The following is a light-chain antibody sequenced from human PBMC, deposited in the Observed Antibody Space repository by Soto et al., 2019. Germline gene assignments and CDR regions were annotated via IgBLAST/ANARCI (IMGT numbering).Light chain of an antibody. Sequence: QSALTQPASVSGSPGQSITISCTGTSSDVGGYNYVSWYQPHPGKAPKLMIYEVSHRPSGVSNRFSGSKSGNTASLTISGLQAEDEADYYGSAYPSSSIDDVCGTGTKLTVL. V-gene: IGLV2-14*01. CDR2: EVS. CDR1: SSDVGGYNY. CDR3: SAYPSSSIDDV. J-gene: IGLJ1*01.